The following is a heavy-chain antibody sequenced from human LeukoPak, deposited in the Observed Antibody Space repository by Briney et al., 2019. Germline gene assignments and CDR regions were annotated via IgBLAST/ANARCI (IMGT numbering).Heavy chain of an antibody. V-gene: IGHV3-48*03. Sequence: PGGSLRLSCAASGFTFSSYEMNWVRQAPGKGLEWVSYISDSGYTIYYADSVKGRFTISRDNAKDSLYLQMNSLRAEDTAVYYCARGGLGANIYWFFDLWGRGTLVTVSS. CDR2: ISDSGYTI. CDR1: GFTFSSYE. CDR3: ARGGLGANIYWFFDL. J-gene: IGHJ2*01. D-gene: IGHD4/OR15-4a*01.